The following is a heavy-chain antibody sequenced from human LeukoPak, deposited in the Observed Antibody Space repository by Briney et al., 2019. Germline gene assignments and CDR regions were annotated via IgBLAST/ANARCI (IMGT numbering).Heavy chain of an antibody. D-gene: IGHD3-16*01. CDR2: IYYSGST. CDR3: ARWGSSSMDEYYYYYYGMDV. CDR1: GGSISSYY. J-gene: IGHJ6*02. Sequence: SETLSLTCTVSGGSISSYYWSWIRQPPGKGLEWIGYIYYSGSTNYNPSLKSRVTISVDTSKNQFSLKLSSVTAADTAVYYCARWGSSSMDEYYYYYYGMDVWGQGTTVTVSS. V-gene: IGHV4-59*08.